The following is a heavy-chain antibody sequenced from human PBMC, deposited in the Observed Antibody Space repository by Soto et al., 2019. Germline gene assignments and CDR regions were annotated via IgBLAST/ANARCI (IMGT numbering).Heavy chain of an antibody. CDR3: AKDSGDSSSWYYFDY. CDR1: GFTFDDYA. D-gene: IGHD6-13*01. Sequence: EVQLVESGGGLVQPCRSLRLSCAASGFTFDDYAMHWVRQAPGKGLEWVSGISWNSGSIGYADSVKGRFTISRDNAKNSLYLQMNSLRAEDTALYYCAKDSGDSSSWYYFDYWGQGTLVTVSS. J-gene: IGHJ4*02. V-gene: IGHV3-9*01. CDR2: ISWNSGSI.